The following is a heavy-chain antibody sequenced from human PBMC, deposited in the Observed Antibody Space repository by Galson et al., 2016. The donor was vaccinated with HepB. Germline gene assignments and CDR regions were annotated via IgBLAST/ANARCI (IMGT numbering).Heavy chain of an antibody. CDR2: TYYRSKWDN. CDR3: IRSLGATDY. CDR1: GDSVSSDSAA. D-gene: IGHD1-26*01. V-gene: IGHV6-1*01. J-gene: IGHJ4*02. Sequence: CAISGDSVSSDSAAWNWIRQSPSRGLEWLGRTYYRSKWDNEYAVSVRSRMTINPDTSKNQFSLQLISVTPEDTAVYYCIRSLGATDYWGQGTLVTVSS.